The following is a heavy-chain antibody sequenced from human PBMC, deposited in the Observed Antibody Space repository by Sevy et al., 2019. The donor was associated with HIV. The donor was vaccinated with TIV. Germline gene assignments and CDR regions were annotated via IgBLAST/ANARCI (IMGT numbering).Heavy chain of an antibody. Sequence: SETLSLTCAVSNYSISSGYYWGWIRQPPGKGLEWIGNGYHGGSTYYNPSLQSRVTISLDTSKNHFSLRLRSVTAADTAVYYCARACGGDRLDYYGMDVWGQGTTVTVSS. CDR3: ARACGGDRLDYYGMDV. D-gene: IGHD2-21*02. J-gene: IGHJ6*02. CDR1: NYSISSGYY. CDR2: GYHGGST. V-gene: IGHV4-38-2*01.